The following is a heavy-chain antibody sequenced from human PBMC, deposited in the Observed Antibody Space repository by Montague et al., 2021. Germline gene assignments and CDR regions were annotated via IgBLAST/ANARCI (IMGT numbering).Heavy chain of an antibody. J-gene: IGHJ4*01. D-gene: IGHD3-10*01. CDR3: VREPWFGVYGY. V-gene: IGHV3-30-3*01. CDR1: GFIFSNYR. CDR2: IVQGSNTK. Sequence: SLRLSCAASGFIFSNYRMHWVRQAPGKGLEWVAAIVQGSNTKCYPDSVRGRFTISRDDSNNTLFLQMNNLRPEDTALYYCVREPWFGVYGYWGQGTLVTVSS.